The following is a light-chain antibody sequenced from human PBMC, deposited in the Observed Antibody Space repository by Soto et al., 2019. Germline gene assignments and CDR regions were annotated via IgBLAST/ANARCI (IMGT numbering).Light chain of an antibody. CDR3: QQSASTPQT. CDR1: QSVGTY. J-gene: IGKJ4*01. V-gene: IGKV1-39*01. Sequence: DIQMTPSPSSLSASVGDRVTITCRASQSVGTYVSWYQQKEGKAPKLLINVASTLQSGVASTFSGSGSGTDFTLAISSLQPEDFATYYCQQSASTPQTFGGGTRVEIK. CDR2: VAS.